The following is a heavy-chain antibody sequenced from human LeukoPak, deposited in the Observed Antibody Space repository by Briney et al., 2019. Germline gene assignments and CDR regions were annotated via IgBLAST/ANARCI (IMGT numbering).Heavy chain of an antibody. CDR2: IDSSANTI. V-gene: IGHV3-48*03. J-gene: IGHJ4*02. CDR3: AKARNSNFDY. Sequence: GGSLRLSCAASGVTFSSYEMNWVRQARGKGLEWVSYIDSSANTIYYADSVKGRFIISRDNAKNSLYLQMNSLRVEDTAVYYCAKARNSNFDYWGQGTLVTVSS. CDR1: GVTFSSYE. D-gene: IGHD6-13*01.